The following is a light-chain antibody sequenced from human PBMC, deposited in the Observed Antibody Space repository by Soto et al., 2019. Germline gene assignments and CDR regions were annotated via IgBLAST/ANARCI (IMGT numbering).Light chain of an antibody. CDR1: QSVSSN. CDR2: GAS. CDR3: EQYNNFPWWT. J-gene: IGKJ1*01. V-gene: IGKV3-15*01. Sequence: EIVMTQSPATLSVSPGERATLSCRASQSVSSNLAWYQQKPGHAPRLLIYGASTSATGIPARFSGSGSGTEFTLTISSLQSEDFAVYYEEQYNNFPWWTFGQETKVEIK.